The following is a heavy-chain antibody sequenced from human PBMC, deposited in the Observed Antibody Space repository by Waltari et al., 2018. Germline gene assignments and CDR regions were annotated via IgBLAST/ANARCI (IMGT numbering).Heavy chain of an antibody. J-gene: IGHJ5*02. CDR3: ARGRVVVAAINWFDP. CDR2: IYYSGCT. V-gene: IGHV4-39*07. D-gene: IGHD2-15*01. Sequence: QLQLQESGPGLVKPSETLSLTCTVSGGSISSRSYYWGWIRQPPGKGLEWIGSIYYSGCTYYNPALKSRVTISVDTSKNQFSLKLSSVTAADTAVYYCARGRVVVAAINWFDPWGQGTLVTVSS. CDR1: GGSISSRSYY.